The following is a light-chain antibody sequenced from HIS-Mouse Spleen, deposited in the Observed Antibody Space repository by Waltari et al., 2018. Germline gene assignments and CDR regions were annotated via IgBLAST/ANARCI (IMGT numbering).Light chain of an antibody. CDR2: GNS. CDR1: SPNTGAGYD. Sequence: QSVLTQPPSVSGAPGQRVTISCTGSSPNTGAGYDVHWYQQLPGTAPKLLIYGNSNRPSGVPDRFSGSKSGTSASLAITGLQAEDEADYYCQSYDSSLSGWVFGGGTKLTVL. CDR3: QSYDSSLSGWV. J-gene: IGLJ3*02. V-gene: IGLV1-40*01.